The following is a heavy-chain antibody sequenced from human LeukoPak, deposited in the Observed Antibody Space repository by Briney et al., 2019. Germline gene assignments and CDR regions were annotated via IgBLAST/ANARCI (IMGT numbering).Heavy chain of an antibody. CDR3: AKDRLLTPDDY. D-gene: IGHD6-6*01. CDR1: GFTFSSYG. CDR2: ISYDGSNK. Sequence: GGSLRLSCAASGFTFSSYGMHWVRQAPGKGLEWVAVISYDGSNKYYADSVKGRFTISRDNSKNTLYLQMNSLRAEDTAVYYGAKDRLLTPDDYWAQGPLVTVSS. J-gene: IGHJ4*02. V-gene: IGHV3-30*18.